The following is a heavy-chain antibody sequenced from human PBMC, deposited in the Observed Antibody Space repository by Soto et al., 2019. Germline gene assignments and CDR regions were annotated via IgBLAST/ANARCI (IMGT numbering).Heavy chain of an antibody. CDR1: EDTFNSFG. J-gene: IGHJ6*02. V-gene: IGHV1-69*05. CDR3: AKIFDLVIVPAGYGMDV. CDR2: FGPFSAAP. Sequence: QVQLVQSGAEVRKPGSSVKVSCKASEDTFNSFGISWVRQAPGQGLEWVGGFGPFSAAPNVAKKFQSRVTITTEKSPATADMELSRLTSEATAVDYCAKIFDLVIVPAGYGMDVWGQGTSVSVSS. D-gene: IGHD3-16*02.